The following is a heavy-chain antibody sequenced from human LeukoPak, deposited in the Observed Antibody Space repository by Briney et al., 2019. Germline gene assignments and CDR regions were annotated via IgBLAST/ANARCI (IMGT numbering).Heavy chain of an antibody. V-gene: IGHV3-30*02. CDR1: VFTFIIDS. Sequence: GGSLRLSCAASVFTFIIDSRHWVRQAPGKGLEWVAFIRYDGSNKYYADSVKGRFTISRDNSKNTLYLQMSSLRAEDTAVYYCAKDRRVGASYFDYWGQGTLVTVSS. CDR3: AKDRRVGASYFDY. D-gene: IGHD1-26*01. CDR2: IRYDGSNK. J-gene: IGHJ4*02.